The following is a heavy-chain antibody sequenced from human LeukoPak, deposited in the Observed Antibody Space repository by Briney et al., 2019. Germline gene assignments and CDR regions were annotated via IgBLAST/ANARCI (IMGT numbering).Heavy chain of an antibody. V-gene: IGHV3-7*01. CDR3: ARREEWELLYYFDY. Sequence: GSLRLSCTASGFTFSSYWMSWVRQAPGKGLEWVANIKQDGSEKYYVDSVKGRFTISRDNAKNSLYLQMNSLRAEDTAVYYCARREEWELLYYFDYWGQGTLVTVSS. CDR2: IKQDGSEK. D-gene: IGHD1-26*01. CDR1: GFTFSSYW. J-gene: IGHJ4*02.